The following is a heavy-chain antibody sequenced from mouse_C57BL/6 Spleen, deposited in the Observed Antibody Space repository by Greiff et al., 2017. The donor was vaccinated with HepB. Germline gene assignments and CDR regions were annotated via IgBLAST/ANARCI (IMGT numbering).Heavy chain of an antibody. Sequence: QLQQPGAELVMPGASVKLSCKASGYTFTSYWMHWVKQRPGQGLEWIGEIDPSDSYTNYNQKFKGKSTLTVDKSSSTAYMQLSSLTSEDSAVYYCARRVGRWGYFDYWGQGTTLTVSS. CDR3: ARRVGRWGYFDY. CDR1: GYTFTSYW. CDR2: IDPSDSYT. J-gene: IGHJ2*01. D-gene: IGHD4-1*01. V-gene: IGHV1-69*01.